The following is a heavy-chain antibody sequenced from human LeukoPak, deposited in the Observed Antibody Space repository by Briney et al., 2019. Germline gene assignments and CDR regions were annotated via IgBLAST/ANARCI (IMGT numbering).Heavy chain of an antibody. CDR2: IKNKDDSGTT. V-gene: IGHV3-15*07. D-gene: IGHD7-27*01. Sequence: GGSLRLSCVVSGIIFRDAWLKWVRQTPGKGLEWVGRIKNKDDSGTTDYAAPVKSRFTISRDDSKNQLYLQMSSLKTEDTAIYYCTKDPPLTGGVYSAHWGQGTLVTVSS. CDR1: GIIFRDAW. CDR3: TKDPPLTGGVYSAH. J-gene: IGHJ4*02.